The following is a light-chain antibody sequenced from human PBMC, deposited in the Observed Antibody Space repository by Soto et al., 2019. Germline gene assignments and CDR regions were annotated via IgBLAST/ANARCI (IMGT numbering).Light chain of an antibody. J-gene: IGKJ1*01. CDR2: GAS. CDR1: RSVRSN. Sequence: EIVMTQSPATLSVSPGERVTLSCKASRSVRSNLAWYQQKPGQAPRLLISGASTRATGITDRFSGSGSGTEFTLTINSLQSEDFAVYYCQQYNYWPGTFGQWTKVEIK. CDR3: QQYNYWPGT. V-gene: IGKV3-15*01.